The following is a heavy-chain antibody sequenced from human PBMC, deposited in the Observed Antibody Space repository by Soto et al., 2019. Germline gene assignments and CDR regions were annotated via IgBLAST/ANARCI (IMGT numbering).Heavy chain of an antibody. CDR1: GGSISSSSYY. D-gene: IGHD1-20*01. Sequence: PSETLSLTCTVSGGSISSSSYYWGWIRQPPGKGLEWIGSIYYSGSTYYNPSLKSRVTISVDTSKNQFSLKLSSVTAADTAVHYCAGSLRYGYYYYYGMDVWGQGTTVTVSS. V-gene: IGHV4-39*01. CDR3: AGSLRYGYYYYYGMDV. CDR2: IYYSGST. J-gene: IGHJ6*02.